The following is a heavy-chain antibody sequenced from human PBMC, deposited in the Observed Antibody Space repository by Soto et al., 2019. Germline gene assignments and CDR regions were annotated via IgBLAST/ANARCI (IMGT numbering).Heavy chain of an antibody. CDR1: GFTFGDYA. CDR3: TTQLTAMVTGGTYSYYYYGMDV. D-gene: IGHD5-18*01. V-gene: IGHV3-49*03. Sequence: PGGSLRLSCTASGFTFGDYAMSWFRQAPGKGLEWVGFIRSKAYGGTTEYAASVKGRFTISRDDSKSIAYLQMNSLKTEDTAVYYRTTQLTAMVTGGTYSYYYYGMDVWGQGTTVTVSS. CDR2: IRSKAYGGTT. J-gene: IGHJ6*02.